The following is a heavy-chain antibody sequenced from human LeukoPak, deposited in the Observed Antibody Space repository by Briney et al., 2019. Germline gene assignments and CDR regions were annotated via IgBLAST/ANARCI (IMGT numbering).Heavy chain of an antibody. V-gene: IGHV4-39*07. D-gene: IGHD6-13*01. CDR2: IYYSGST. CDR1: GGSISSSSYY. J-gene: IGHJ1*01. CDR3: ARGYSSSWYLAEYFQH. Sequence: PSETLSLTCTVSGGSISSSSYYWGWIRQPPGKGLEWVGSIYYSGSTNYNPSLKSRVTISVDTSKNQFSLKLSSVTAADTAVYYCARGYSSSWYLAEYFQHWGQGTLVTVSS.